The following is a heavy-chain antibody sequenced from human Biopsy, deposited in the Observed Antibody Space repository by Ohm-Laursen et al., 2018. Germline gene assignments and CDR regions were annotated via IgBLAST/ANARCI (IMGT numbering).Heavy chain of an antibody. Sequence: SLRLSCAASGFMFSASWMSWVRHSPGKGLEWVANINKDGSVTNYLDSVKGRFAVSRDNAKNSAYLQMNSLRTEDTAIYYCARDSGGGDSINGWYDALDLWGRGTTVTVSS. CDR2: INKDGSVT. J-gene: IGHJ3*01. CDR3: ARDSGGGDSINGWYDALDL. D-gene: IGHD2-8*01. CDR1: GFMFSASW. V-gene: IGHV3-7*01.